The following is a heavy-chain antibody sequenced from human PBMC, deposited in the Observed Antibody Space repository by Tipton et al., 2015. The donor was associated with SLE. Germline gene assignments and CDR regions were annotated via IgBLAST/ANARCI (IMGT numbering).Heavy chain of an antibody. D-gene: IGHD2-15*01. J-gene: IGHJ5*02. Sequence: SLRLSCAASGFTFNSYAMSWVRQAPGKGLEWVSGISGSGGSTYYADSVKGRFTISRDNSKNTVDLQLNSLRLEDTAVYYCARGVVPGGPLTNWFDPWGQGALVSVSS. CDR2: ISGSGGST. CDR1: GFTFNSYA. CDR3: ARGVVPGGPLTNWFDP. V-gene: IGHV3-23*01.